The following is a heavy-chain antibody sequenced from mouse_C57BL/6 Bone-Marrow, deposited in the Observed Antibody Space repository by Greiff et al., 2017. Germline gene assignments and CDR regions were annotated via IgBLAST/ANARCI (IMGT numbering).Heavy chain of an antibody. D-gene: IGHD2-4*01. CDR1: GYTFTSYG. J-gene: IGHJ3*01. CDR3: AREGTYDYDGDWFAY. V-gene: IGHV1-58*01. Sequence: VQLKESGAELVRPGSSVKMSCKTSGYTFTSYGINWVKQRPGQGLEWIGYIYIGNGYTEYNEKFKGKATLTSDTSSSTAYMQLSSLTSEDSAIXYCAREGTYDYDGDWFAYWGQGTLVTVSA. CDR2: IYIGNGYT.